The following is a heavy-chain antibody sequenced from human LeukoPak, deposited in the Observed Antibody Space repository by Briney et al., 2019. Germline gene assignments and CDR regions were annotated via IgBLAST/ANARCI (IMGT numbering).Heavy chain of an antibody. Sequence: ASVKVSCKASGYTFTSYGISWVRQAPGQGLEWMGWISAYNGNTNYAQKLQGRVTMTTDTSASTAYMELRSLRSDDTAVYYCALASYSSGWYGAFDIWGQGTMVTVSS. D-gene: IGHD6-19*01. V-gene: IGHV1-18*01. CDR1: GYTFTSYG. J-gene: IGHJ3*02. CDR3: ALASYSSGWYGAFDI. CDR2: ISAYNGNT.